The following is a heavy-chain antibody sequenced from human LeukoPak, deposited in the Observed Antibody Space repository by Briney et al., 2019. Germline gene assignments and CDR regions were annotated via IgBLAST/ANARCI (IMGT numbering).Heavy chain of an antibody. CDR2: IYYSGST. CDR3: ARIASTYQLLYYFDY. D-gene: IGHD2-2*01. V-gene: IGHV4-59*01. Sequence: PSETLSLACTVSGRSISRYYWGWIRQPPGKGLGWVGYIYYSGSTNYNPSLKSRVTISVDTSKNQFSLKLSSVTAADTAVYYCARIASTYQLLYYFDYWGQGTLVTVSS. CDR1: GRSISRYY. J-gene: IGHJ4*02.